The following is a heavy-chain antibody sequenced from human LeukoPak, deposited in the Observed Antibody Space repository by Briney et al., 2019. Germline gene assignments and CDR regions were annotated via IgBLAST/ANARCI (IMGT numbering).Heavy chain of an antibody. V-gene: IGHV1-2*06. Sequence: ASVKVSCKASGYTFTGYYIHWVRQAPGQGLEWMGRINPNSGDTNYVQKFQGRVTMTRDRSISTAYMEVSRLRSDDTAVYYCARDNGYTSGWYFDYWGQGTLVTVSS. CDR2: INPNSGDT. J-gene: IGHJ4*02. CDR3: ARDNGYTSGWYFDY. CDR1: GYTFTGYY. D-gene: IGHD6-19*01.